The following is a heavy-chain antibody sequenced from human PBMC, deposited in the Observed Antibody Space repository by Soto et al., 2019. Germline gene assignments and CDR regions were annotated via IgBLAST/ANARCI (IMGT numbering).Heavy chain of an antibody. Sequence: GASGKVSCKASGYTFTGYYMHWVRQAPGQGLEWMGWINPNSGGTNYAQKFQGWVTMTRDTSISTAYMELSRLRSDDTAVYYCARGDYGGSRYFHYWGQGTLVPV. D-gene: IGHD4-17*01. CDR3: ARGDYGGSRYFHY. CDR2: INPNSGGT. V-gene: IGHV1-2*04. J-gene: IGHJ4*02. CDR1: GYTFTGYY.